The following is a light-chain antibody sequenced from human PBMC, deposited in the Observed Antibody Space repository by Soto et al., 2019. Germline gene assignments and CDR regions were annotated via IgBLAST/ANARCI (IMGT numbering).Light chain of an antibody. Sequence: EIVMTHSPATLSVSPGERATLSCRASQSVSNNLAWYQQKPGQAPRLLSYGASTRATAIPARFSGSGSGTEFTRTISSLQSEEFAVYFCQQYDNWPYTFGQGTKLEIK. J-gene: IGKJ2*01. CDR3: QQYDNWPYT. V-gene: IGKV3-15*01. CDR2: GAS. CDR1: QSVSNN.